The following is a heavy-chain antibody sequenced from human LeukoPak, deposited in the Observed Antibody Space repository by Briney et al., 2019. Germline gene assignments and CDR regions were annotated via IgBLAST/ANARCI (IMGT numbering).Heavy chain of an antibody. Sequence: PSETLSLTCAVSGGSISSGGYSWSWIRQPPGKGLEWIGYIYHSGSTYYNPSLKSRVTISVDRSKNQFSLKLSSVPAADTAVYYCAGSSSWYGLHDAFDTWGQGTMVTVSS. CDR3: AGSSSWYGLHDAFDT. D-gene: IGHD6-13*01. J-gene: IGHJ3*02. CDR1: GGSISSGGYS. CDR2: IYHSGST. V-gene: IGHV4-30-2*01.